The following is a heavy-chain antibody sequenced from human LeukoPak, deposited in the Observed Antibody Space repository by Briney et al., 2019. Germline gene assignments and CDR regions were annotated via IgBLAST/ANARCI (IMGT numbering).Heavy chain of an antibody. Sequence: SETLSLTCTVSGGSISSYYWSWIRQPPGKGLEWIGEINHSGSTNYNPSLKSRVTISVDTSKNQFSLKLSSVTAADTAVYYCARSSPNWFDPWGQGTLVTVSS. D-gene: IGHD1-26*01. CDR2: INHSGST. CDR3: ARSSPNWFDP. CDR1: GGSISSYY. J-gene: IGHJ5*02. V-gene: IGHV4-34*01.